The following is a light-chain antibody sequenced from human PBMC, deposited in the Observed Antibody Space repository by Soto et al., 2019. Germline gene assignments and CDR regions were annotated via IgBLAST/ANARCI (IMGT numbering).Light chain of an antibody. V-gene: IGKV1-39*01. J-gene: IGKJ1*01. CDR1: QTISFY. Sequence: DIHMTQSPSSLSASVGDRVTITCRASQTISFYLNWYQQKPGKAPKLLIYAASNLQSGVPSRFSASGSGTEFTLTLNSLQPEEFATYYCQQAYSTPWTFGQGTKVDIK. CDR3: QQAYSTPWT. CDR2: AAS.